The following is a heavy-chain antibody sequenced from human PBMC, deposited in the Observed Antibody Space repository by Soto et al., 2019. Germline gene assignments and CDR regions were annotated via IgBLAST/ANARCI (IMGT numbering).Heavy chain of an antibody. CDR1: GGSITSSGYY. D-gene: IGHD2-2*01. V-gene: IGHV4-31*03. CDR3: AREGGSTKVDY. CDR2: TSNSGST. Sequence: QVQLQESGPGLVKPSQTLSLTCTVSGGSITSSGYYWSWIRQHPGEGLEWIGFTSNSGSTSYNPSLKSRVTISVDTSSNQFSLNLKSVTAADTAVYYCAREGGSTKVDYWGKGTLVTVSP. J-gene: IGHJ4*02.